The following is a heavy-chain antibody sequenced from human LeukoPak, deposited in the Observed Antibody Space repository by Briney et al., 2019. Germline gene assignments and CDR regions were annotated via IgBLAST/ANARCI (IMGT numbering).Heavy chain of an antibody. CDR3: ARDDSAWYAY. CDR2: ISSSGRSI. CDR1: GFTFSSYE. D-gene: IGHD6-19*01. V-gene: IGHV3-48*03. J-gene: IGHJ4*02. Sequence: PGGSLRLSCAASGFTFSSYEMNWVRQAPGKGLEWVSDISSSGRSIYYADSVKGRFTISRDNAKNSLYLQMNSLRAEDTAVYYCARDDSAWYAYWGPGTLVTVSS.